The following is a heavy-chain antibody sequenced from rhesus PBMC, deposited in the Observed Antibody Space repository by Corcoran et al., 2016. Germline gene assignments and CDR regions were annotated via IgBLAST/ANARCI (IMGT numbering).Heavy chain of an antibody. J-gene: IGHJ3*01. D-gene: IGHD3-16*01. Sequence: QVKLQQWGEGLVKPSETLSLTCAVYGGSISGYSYWSWIRQPPGKGLEWIGYIYGNSASTNYNPSLKNRVTISKDTAKNQFSLKLSSVTAADTAVYYCARASTGSGSFFAFDFWGQGLRVTVSS. V-gene: IGHV4-73*01. CDR1: GGSISGYSY. CDR3: ARASTGSGSFFAFDF. CDR2: IYGNSAST.